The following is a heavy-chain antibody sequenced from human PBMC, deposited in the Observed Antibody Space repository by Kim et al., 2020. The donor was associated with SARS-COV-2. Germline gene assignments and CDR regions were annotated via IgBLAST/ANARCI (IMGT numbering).Heavy chain of an antibody. CDR1: GGSFSGYY. D-gene: IGHD6-19*01. CDR2: INHSGST. J-gene: IGHJ4*02. CDR3: ATVAGHRIDY. V-gene: IGHV4-34*01. Sequence: SETLSLTCAVYGGSFSGYYWSWIRQPPGKGLEWIGEINHSGSTNYNPSLKSRVTISVDTSKNQFSLKLSSVTAADTAMYYCATVAGHRIDYWGQGTLVT.